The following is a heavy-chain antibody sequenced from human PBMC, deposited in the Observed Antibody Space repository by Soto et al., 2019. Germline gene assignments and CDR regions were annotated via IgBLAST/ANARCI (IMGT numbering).Heavy chain of an antibody. CDR2: IYPGDSDT. Sequence: PGESLKISCKGSGYSFTSYWIGWVRQMPGKGLEWMGIIYPGDSDTGYSPSFQGQVTISADKSISTAYLQWSSLKASDTAMYYCARLKKEVNWNYVPWVQGGWFDPWGQGTLVTVSS. V-gene: IGHV5-51*01. J-gene: IGHJ5*02. CDR1: GYSFTSYW. D-gene: IGHD1-7*01. CDR3: ARLKKEVNWNYVPWVQGGWFDP.